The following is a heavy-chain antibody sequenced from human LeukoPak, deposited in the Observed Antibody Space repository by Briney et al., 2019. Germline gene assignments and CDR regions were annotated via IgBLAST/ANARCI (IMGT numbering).Heavy chain of an antibody. CDR3: AKPGGSGSYCQLSYYYYGMDV. Sequence: PGGSLRLSCAASGFTFSSCGMHWVRQAPGKGLEWVSAITGSGGSTYYADSVKGRFTISRDNSKNTLYLQMNSLRAEDTAVYYCAKPGGSGSYCQLSYYYYGMDVWGQGTTVTVSS. CDR1: GFTFSSCG. D-gene: IGHD3-10*01. V-gene: IGHV3-23*01. J-gene: IGHJ6*02. CDR2: ITGSGGST.